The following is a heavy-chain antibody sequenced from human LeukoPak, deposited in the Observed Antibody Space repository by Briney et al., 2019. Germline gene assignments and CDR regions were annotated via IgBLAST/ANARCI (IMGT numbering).Heavy chain of an antibody. CDR3: ASHANFEYSSSSGFDY. D-gene: IGHD6-6*01. CDR1: GFTFSSYS. Sequence: PGGSLRLSCAASGFTFSSYSMNWVRQAPGKGLEWVSYISSSSSTIYYADSVKGRFTISRDNAKNSLYLQMNSLRAEDTAVYYCASHANFEYSSSSGFDYWGQGTLVTVSS. CDR2: ISSSSSTI. V-gene: IGHV3-48*01. J-gene: IGHJ4*02.